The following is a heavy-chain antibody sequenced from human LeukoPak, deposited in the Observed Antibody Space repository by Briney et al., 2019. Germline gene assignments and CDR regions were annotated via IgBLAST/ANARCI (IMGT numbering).Heavy chain of an antibody. CDR3: AREKYSSGWYPGYYYYYYMDV. J-gene: IGHJ6*03. Sequence: SETLSLTCTVSGGSISSGSYYWSWIRQPAGKGLEWIGRIYTSGSTNYNPSLKSRVTISVDTSKNQFSLKLSSVTAADTAVYYCAREKYSSGWYPGYYYYYYMDVWGKGTTVTISS. CDR2: IYTSGST. V-gene: IGHV4-61*02. CDR1: GGSISSGSYY. D-gene: IGHD6-19*01.